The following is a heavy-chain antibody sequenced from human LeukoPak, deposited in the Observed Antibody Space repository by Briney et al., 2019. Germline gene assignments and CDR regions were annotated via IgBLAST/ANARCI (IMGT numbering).Heavy chain of an antibody. Sequence: PGGSLRLSCAASGFTFSGSAMHWVRQASGKGLEWVGRIRSKANSYATAYAASVKGGFTISRDDSKNTAYLQMNSLKTEDTAVYYCTRHEPVDTAMVTDYWGQGTLVTVSS. D-gene: IGHD5-18*01. CDR3: TRHEPVDTAMVTDY. V-gene: IGHV3-73*01. CDR2: IRSKANSYAT. J-gene: IGHJ4*02. CDR1: GFTFSGSA.